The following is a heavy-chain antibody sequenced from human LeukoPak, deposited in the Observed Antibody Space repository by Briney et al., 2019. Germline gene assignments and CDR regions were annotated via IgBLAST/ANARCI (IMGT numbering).Heavy chain of an antibody. CDR2: ISHDGTVQ. V-gene: IGHV3-30*03. CDR3: ARVTHEGVDY. J-gene: IGHJ4*02. CDR1: GFTFSYYG. Sequence: GRSLRLSCAASGFTFSYYGMQWVRQAPGKGLEWVAVISHDGTVQYYADSVKGRFTISRDNAKNSLYLQMNSLRAEDTAVYYCARVTHEGVDYWGQGTLVTVSS.